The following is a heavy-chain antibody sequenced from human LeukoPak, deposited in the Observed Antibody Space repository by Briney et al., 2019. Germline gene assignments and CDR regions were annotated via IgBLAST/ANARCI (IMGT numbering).Heavy chain of an antibody. V-gene: IGHV1-18*01. D-gene: IGHD6-6*01. CDR2: ISAYNGNT. CDR1: GYTFTSYG. J-gene: IGHJ4*02. Sequence: ASVKISCKASGYTFTSYGISWVRQAPGQGLEWMGWISAYNGNTNYAQKLQGRVTMTTDTSTSTAYMELRSLRSDDTAVYYCARQYSSSHSRPFDYWGQGTLVTVSS. CDR3: ARQYSSSHSRPFDY.